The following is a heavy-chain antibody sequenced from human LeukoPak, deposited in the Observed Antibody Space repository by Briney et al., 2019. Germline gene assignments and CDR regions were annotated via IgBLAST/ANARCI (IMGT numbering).Heavy chain of an antibody. CDR1: GGSISSYY. CDR2: IYTSGST. D-gene: IGHD6-13*01. J-gene: IGHJ6*03. Sequence: SETLSLTCTVSGGSISSYYWSWIRQPAGKGLEWIGRIYTSGSTNYKPSLKSRVTMSVDTSKNQFSLKLSSVTAADTAVYYCARDLYSSSWYSYYYYYYYMDVWGKGTTVTVSS. CDR3: ARDLYSSSWYSYYYYYYYMDV. V-gene: IGHV4-4*07.